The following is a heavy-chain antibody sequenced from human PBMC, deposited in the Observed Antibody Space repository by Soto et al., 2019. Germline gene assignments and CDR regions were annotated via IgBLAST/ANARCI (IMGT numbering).Heavy chain of an antibody. V-gene: IGHV3-49*03. Sequence: GGSLRLSCTASGFTFGDYAMSWFRQAPGKGLEWVGFIRSKAYGGTTEYAASVKGRFTISRDDSKSIAYLQMNSLKTEDTAVYYCTSITMIVVVITRMDGMDVWGQGTTVTV. D-gene: IGHD3-22*01. CDR2: IRSKAYGGTT. CDR3: TSITMIVVVITRMDGMDV. CDR1: GFTFGDYA. J-gene: IGHJ6*02.